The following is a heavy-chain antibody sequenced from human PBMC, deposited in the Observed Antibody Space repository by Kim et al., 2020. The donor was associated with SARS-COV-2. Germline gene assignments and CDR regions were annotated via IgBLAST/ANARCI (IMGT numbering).Heavy chain of an antibody. V-gene: IGHV3-7*03. D-gene: IGHD6-13*01. J-gene: IGHJ3*02. Sequence: VESVKGRFTISRDNAKNSLYLQMNSLRAEDPAVYYCARPYSSNLEDAFDIWGQGTMVTVSS. CDR3: ARPYSSNLEDAFDI.